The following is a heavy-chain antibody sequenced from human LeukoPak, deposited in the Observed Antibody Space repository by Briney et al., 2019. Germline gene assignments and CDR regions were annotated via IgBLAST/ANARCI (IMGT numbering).Heavy chain of an antibody. CDR2: ISWNSGSI. CDR1: GFTFDNYA. V-gene: IGHV3-9*01. CDR3: ARAQEADY. Sequence: GRSLRLSCAASGFTFDNYAMHWVRQAPGKGLEWVSGISWNSGSIGYADSVKGRFTVSRDNANNLLYLQINSLRADDTAVYYCARAQEADYWGQGTLVTVSS. J-gene: IGHJ4*02.